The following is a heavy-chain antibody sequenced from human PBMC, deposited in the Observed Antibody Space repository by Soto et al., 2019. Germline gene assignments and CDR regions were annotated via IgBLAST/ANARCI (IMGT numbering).Heavy chain of an antibody. Sequence: SLRLSCVGTGLNFDDFAMHWVRQAPGKGLEWVSGITWNSRVLAYADSVKGRFTISRDNARNSLYLQMDSLRDEDTALYYCAKGRDDFWSPYYFDSWGQGTLVTVSS. D-gene: IGHD3-3*01. CDR3: AKGRDDFWSPYYFDS. V-gene: IGHV3-9*01. CDR1: GLNFDDFA. CDR2: ITWNSRVL. J-gene: IGHJ4*02.